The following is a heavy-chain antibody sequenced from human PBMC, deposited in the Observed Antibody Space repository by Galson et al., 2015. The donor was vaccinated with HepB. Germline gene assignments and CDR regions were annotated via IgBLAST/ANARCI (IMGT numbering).Heavy chain of an antibody. J-gene: IGHJ4*02. CDR3: AKDSLWYDIINSYSYY. D-gene: IGHD3-9*01. CDR1: GFTFNNYA. Sequence: SLRLSCAASGFTFNNYAMSWVRQTAGKGLEWVAALSISGDDEYYAGSVKGRFTISRDNSKNTLFLQMNSLRAEDTAIYYCAKDSLWYDIINSYSYYWGQGALVTVSS. CDR2: LSISGDDE. V-gene: IGHV3-23*01.